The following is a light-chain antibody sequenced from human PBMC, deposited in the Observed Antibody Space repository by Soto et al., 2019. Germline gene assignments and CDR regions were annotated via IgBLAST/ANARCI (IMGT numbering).Light chain of an antibody. CDR3: TSWTTSTTMI. Sequence: QLVLTQPASVSGSPGQSITISCTGTSSDIGAYNFVSWYQQHPGKAPKLMPYDVNIRPSGVSNRFSGSKSGNTASLTISGLQAEDEADYYCTSWTTSTTMIFGGGTKLTVL. CDR2: DVN. J-gene: IGLJ2*01. V-gene: IGLV2-14*03. CDR1: SSDIGAYNF.